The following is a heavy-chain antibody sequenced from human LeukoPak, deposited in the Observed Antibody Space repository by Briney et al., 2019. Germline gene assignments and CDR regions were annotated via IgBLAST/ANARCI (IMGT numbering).Heavy chain of an antibody. Sequence: GGSLRLSCAASGFTFISYAMSWVRQAPGKGLEWVSAISGSGGSTYYADSVKGRFTISRDNSKNTLYLQMNSLRAEDTAVYYCAKTSGYDRKVDYYYYGMDVWGQGTTVTVSS. CDR1: GFTFISYA. D-gene: IGHD5-12*01. CDR3: AKTSGYDRKVDYYYYGMDV. CDR2: ISGSGGST. J-gene: IGHJ6*02. V-gene: IGHV3-23*01.